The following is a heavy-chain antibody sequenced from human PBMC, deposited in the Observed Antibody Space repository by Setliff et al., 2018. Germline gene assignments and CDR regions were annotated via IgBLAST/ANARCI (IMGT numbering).Heavy chain of an antibody. CDR3: ARGYCSSSGCFFAGWFDP. V-gene: IGHV4-4*08. CDR1: GGSISSYY. D-gene: IGHD2-2*01. J-gene: IGHJ5*02. CDR2: IHTSGT. Sequence: PSETLSLTCTVSGGSISSYYWTWIRQPPGKGLEWIGNIHTSGTNYNPSLKSRVTIFVDTSKNQFSLKLNSVTAADMAVYYCARGYCSSSGCFFAGWFDPWGQGTLVTVSS.